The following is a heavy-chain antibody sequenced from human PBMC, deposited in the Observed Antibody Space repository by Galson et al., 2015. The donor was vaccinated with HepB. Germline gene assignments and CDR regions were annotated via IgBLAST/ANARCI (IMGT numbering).Heavy chain of an antibody. D-gene: IGHD3-22*01. J-gene: IGHJ4*02. Sequence: SVKVSCKASGGTFSSYAISWVRQAPGQGLEWMGGIIPIFGTANYAQKFQGRVTITADESTSTAYMELSSLRSEDTAVYYCARRPYYYDSSGYYGLDDCWGQGTLVTVSS. CDR1: GGTFSSYA. CDR3: ARRPYYYDSSGYYGLDDC. CDR2: IIPIFGTA. V-gene: IGHV1-69*13.